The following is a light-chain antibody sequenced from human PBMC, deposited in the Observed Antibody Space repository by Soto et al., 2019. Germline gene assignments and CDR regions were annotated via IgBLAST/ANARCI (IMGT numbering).Light chain of an antibody. J-gene: IGKJ5*01. CDR1: QSVTSN. V-gene: IGKV3-15*01. Sequence: EIVMTQSPATLSVSPGDRATLSCRASQSVTSNLAWYQQKPGQAPRLLIYGASTSATGIPVRFSGSGSGTEFTLTISSLQSEDFAVHYCQQYNNWPPVTFGQGTRLEIK. CDR3: QQYNNWPPVT. CDR2: GAS.